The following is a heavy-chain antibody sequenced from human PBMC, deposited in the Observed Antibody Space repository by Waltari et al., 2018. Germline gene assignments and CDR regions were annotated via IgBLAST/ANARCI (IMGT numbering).Heavy chain of an antibody. Sequence: QVQLQESGPGLVKPSETLSLTCAVSGYSISSGYYWGWIRQPPGKGLEWIGSIHHSGGTYYYPSLQSRVTISVDTSKNQFFLKLSSVTAADTAVYYCARDRSVITPYWYFDLWGRGTLVTVSS. D-gene: IGHD3-22*01. CDR3: ARDRSVITPYWYFDL. CDR2: IHHSGGT. V-gene: IGHV4-38-2*02. CDR1: GYSISSGYY. J-gene: IGHJ2*01.